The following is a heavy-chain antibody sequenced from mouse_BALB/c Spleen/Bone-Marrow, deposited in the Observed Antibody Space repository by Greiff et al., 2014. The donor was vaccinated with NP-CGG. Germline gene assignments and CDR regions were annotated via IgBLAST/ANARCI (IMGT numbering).Heavy chain of an antibody. CDR2: INPNNGVT. V-gene: IGHV1-18*01. Sequence: EVKLMESGPELVKPGASVKISCKTSGYTFTEYSMHWVKQSHGKSLEWIGGINPNNGVTSYNQKFKDKATLTVDKSSNTAYMELRSLTSEDSAVYFCARWGWDFATGYWGRGTSVTVSS. J-gene: IGHJ4*01. CDR1: GYTFTEYS. D-gene: IGHD3-3*01. CDR3: ARWGWDFATGY.